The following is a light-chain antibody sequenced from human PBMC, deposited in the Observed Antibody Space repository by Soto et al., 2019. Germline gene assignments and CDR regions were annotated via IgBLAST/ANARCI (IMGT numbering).Light chain of an antibody. V-gene: IGLV2-14*01. CDR1: SSDVGGYNY. Sequence: QSALTQPASVSGSPGQSITISCTGTSSDVGGYNYVSWYQQHPGKAPKLMIYDVSNRPSGVSNRFSGSKSGNTASLTISGLQAEDEAGYYCSSYTSSSTSGFGTGTKLTVL. CDR3: SSYTSSSTSG. CDR2: DVS. J-gene: IGLJ1*01.